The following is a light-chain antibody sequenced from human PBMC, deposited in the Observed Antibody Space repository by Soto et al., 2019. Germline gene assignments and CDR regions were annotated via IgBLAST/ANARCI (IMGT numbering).Light chain of an antibody. CDR1: QDITNY. Sequence: DIQMTQSPSSLTASVGDSVTITCQASQDITNYLNWYQHKPGKAPKLLIYDASNLEPGVPSRFSGRGSGRDFTFTISSLQPEDTATYYCQQYEDIPPTFGQGTRLGIK. V-gene: IGKV1-33*01. J-gene: IGKJ5*01. CDR3: QQYEDIPPT. CDR2: DAS.